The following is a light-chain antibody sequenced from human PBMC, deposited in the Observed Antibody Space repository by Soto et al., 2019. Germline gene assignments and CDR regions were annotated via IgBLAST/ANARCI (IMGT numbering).Light chain of an antibody. Sequence: DIHLTQSPSSLSSSVLERFTITCRASQSISSYLNWYQQKPGKAPKLLIYAASSLQSGVPSRFSGSGSGTDFTLTISSLQPEDFATYYCQQSYSTPWTFGQGTKVDIK. CDR2: AAS. CDR1: QSISSY. J-gene: IGKJ1*01. CDR3: QQSYSTPWT. V-gene: IGKV1-39*01.